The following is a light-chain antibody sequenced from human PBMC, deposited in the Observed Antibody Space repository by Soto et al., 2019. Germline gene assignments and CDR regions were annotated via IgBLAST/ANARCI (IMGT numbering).Light chain of an antibody. Sequence: QSVLTQPLSASASPGQRVTISCSGGSSNIGSNTVAWYQHLPGTAPPRLIFTAGQRPSGVPGRFSGSKSGTSASLAINELQSEDAGDYYCSAWDNSLNGHVFGPGTKLTVL. J-gene: IGLJ1*01. CDR3: SAWDNSLNGHV. CDR1: SSNIGSNT. V-gene: IGLV1-44*01. CDR2: TAG.